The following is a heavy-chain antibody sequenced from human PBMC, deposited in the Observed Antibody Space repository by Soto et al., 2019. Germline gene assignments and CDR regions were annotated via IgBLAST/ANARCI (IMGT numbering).Heavy chain of an antibody. Sequence: QVQLQESGPGLVMPTETLSLTCTVSGDSISGSLYFWGWIRQPPGKRLEWIGSIFYDGYTLYTPSLKSRVTISVDTSKNQFSLQLTYVAAADTAIYFCARLQAAVPHYWGQGILVTVSS. CDR1: GDSISGSLYF. D-gene: IGHD6-13*01. V-gene: IGHV4-39*01. CDR2: IFYDGYT. J-gene: IGHJ4*02. CDR3: ARLQAAVPHY.